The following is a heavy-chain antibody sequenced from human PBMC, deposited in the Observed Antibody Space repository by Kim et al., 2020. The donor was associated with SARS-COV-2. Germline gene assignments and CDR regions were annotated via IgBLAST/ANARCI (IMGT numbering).Heavy chain of an antibody. V-gene: IGHV5-51*01. CDR3: ARLQDYGDYVFDL. J-gene: IGHJ2*01. D-gene: IGHD4-17*01. Sequence: SPSFQGQVTISADKSISTAYLQWSSLKASDTAMYYCARLQDYGDYVFDLWGRGTLVTVSS.